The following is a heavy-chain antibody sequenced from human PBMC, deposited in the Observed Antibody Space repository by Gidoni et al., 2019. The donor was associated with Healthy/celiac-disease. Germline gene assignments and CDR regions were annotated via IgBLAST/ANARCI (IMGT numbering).Heavy chain of an antibody. V-gene: IGHV3-23*01. CDR2: IRRSGGIP. J-gene: IGHJ6*03. D-gene: IGHD5-18*01. Sequence: EVQLLESVGGLVQPGGSLRLSCAASGFTFSSYAISWVRQAPGKGLEWVSAIRRSGGIPYSADSVKGRFTISRDNSKNTLYLQMNSLRAEDTAVYYCAKDDVDTAHYYYYMDFWGKGTTVTVSS. CDR3: AKDDVDTAHYYYYMDF. CDR1: GFTFSSYA.